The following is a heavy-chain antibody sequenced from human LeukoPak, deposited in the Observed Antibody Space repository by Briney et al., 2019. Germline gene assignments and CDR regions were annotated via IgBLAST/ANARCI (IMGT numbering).Heavy chain of an antibody. CDR3: AREGSSGYSPNYGMDV. J-gene: IGHJ6*02. CDR2: IIPILGIA. V-gene: IGHV1-69*04. Sequence: ASVKVSCKASGGTFSSYAISWVRQAPGQGLEWMGRIIPILGIANYAQKFQGRVTITADKSTSTAYMELSSPRSEDTAVYYCAREGSSGYSPNYGMDVWGQGTTVTVSS. CDR1: GGTFSSYA. D-gene: IGHD3-22*01.